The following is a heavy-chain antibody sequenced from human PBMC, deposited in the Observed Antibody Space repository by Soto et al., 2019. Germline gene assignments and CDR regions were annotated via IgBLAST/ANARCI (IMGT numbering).Heavy chain of an antibody. CDR3: AKDRMYCYGSGSLWYLDY. CDR2: ISGSGDRT. D-gene: IGHD3-10*01. V-gene: IGHV3-23*01. CDR1: GFTFSAYA. J-gene: IGHJ4*02. Sequence: EVQLLQSGGDLVQPGGSLRLSCAASGFTFSAYAMSWVRQAPGKGLEWVSAISGSGDRTYYADSVKGRFTISRDSSDHTLYPQMNSLSGEDTAIYYCAKDRMYCYGSGSLWYLDYWGQGTLVIVSS.